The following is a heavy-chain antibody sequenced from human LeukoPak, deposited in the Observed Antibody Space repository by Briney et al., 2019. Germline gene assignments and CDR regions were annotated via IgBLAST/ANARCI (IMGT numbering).Heavy chain of an antibody. J-gene: IGHJ4*02. V-gene: IGHV4-39*01. Sequence: PSETLSLTCTVSGGSISSSSYYWGWIRQPPGKGLEWIGSIYYSGSTYYNPSLKSRVTISVDTSKNQFSLKLSSVTAADTAVYYCARRDYEILTALNFDYWGQGTLVTVSS. D-gene: IGHD3-9*01. CDR1: GGSISSSSYY. CDR3: ARRDYEILTALNFDY. CDR2: IYYSGST.